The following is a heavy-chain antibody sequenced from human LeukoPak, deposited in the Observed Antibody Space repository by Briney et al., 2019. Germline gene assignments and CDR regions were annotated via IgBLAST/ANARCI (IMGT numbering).Heavy chain of an antibody. D-gene: IGHD3-16*02. CDR1: GFTFSSYA. V-gene: IGHV3-23*01. CDR3: ARGTGSYRYNFRY. Sequence: GGSLRLSCAASGFTFSSYAMSWVRQAPGKGLEWVSAISGSGGSTYYADSVKGRFTISRDNSKNTLYLQMSSLRAEDTAVYYCARGTGSYRYNFRYWGQGTLVTVSS. J-gene: IGHJ4*02. CDR2: ISGSGGST.